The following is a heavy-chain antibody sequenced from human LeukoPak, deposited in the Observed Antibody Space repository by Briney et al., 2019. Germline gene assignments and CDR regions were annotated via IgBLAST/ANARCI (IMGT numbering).Heavy chain of an antibody. Sequence: SETLSLTCTVSGGSISSYYWGWIRQSPGKGLEWIGSIYSRGSTYYNPSLKSRVIVSSDMSKNQFSLMLNSVTAADTAVYYCARSVNWYFDLWGRGTLVTVSS. D-gene: IGHD4-23*01. CDR3: ARSVNWYFDL. CDR1: GGSISSYY. J-gene: IGHJ2*01. CDR2: IYSRGST. V-gene: IGHV4-39*07.